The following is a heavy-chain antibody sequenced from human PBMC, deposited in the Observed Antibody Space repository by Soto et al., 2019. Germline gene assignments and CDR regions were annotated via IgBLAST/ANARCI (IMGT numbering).Heavy chain of an antibody. V-gene: IGHV3-53*04. CDR3: VRGATGDC. CDR2: ITGGGST. J-gene: IGHJ4*02. CDR1: GFSVSDNY. D-gene: IGHD3-10*01. Sequence: GGSLRLSCAASGFSVSDNYMSWVRQAPGKGLEWDSIITGGGSTYYADSVKGRFTISRHNSKNTLYLQMDSLTSEDTAVYYCVRGATGDCWGQGTLVTVSS.